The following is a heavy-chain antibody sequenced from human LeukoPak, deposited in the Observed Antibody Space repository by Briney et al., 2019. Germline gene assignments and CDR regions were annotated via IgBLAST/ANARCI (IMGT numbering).Heavy chain of an antibody. Sequence: ASVKVSCKASGYTFTTYYIHWVRQAPGQGLEWMGVINPSGGSTSFAQKFQARLTMTRDTSTSTVYMELRGLSSEDTAVYYCAREIVVVPAAMEFDPWGQGTLVTVSS. J-gene: IGHJ5*02. CDR2: INPSGGST. D-gene: IGHD2-2*01. CDR1: GYTFTTYY. V-gene: IGHV1-46*01. CDR3: AREIVVVPAAMEFDP.